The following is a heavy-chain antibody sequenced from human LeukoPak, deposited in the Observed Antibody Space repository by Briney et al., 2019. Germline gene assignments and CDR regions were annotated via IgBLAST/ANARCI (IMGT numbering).Heavy chain of an antibody. V-gene: IGHV4-34*01. D-gene: IGHD2-15*01. J-gene: IGHJ6*02. Sequence: SETLSLTCAVYGGSFSGYYWSWIRQPPGKGLEWIGEVNHSGSTNYNLSLKSRVTISVDTSKNQFSLKLSSVTAADTAVYYCASGAGVVVKGRYYGMDVWGQGTTVTVSS. CDR1: GGSFSGYY. CDR3: ASGAGVVVKGRYYGMDV. CDR2: VNHSGST.